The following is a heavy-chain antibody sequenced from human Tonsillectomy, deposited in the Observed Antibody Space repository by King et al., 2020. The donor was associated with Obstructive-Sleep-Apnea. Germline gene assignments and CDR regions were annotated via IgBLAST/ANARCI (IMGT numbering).Heavy chain of an antibody. CDR3: ARDSPQQQDQSGMDV. V-gene: IGHV3-30-3*01. CDR1: GFTFSSYY. D-gene: IGHD6-13*01. Sequence: QLVQSGGGVVQPGRSLRLSCAASGFTFSSYYMHWVRQAPGKGLEWVAVISYDGSNKYYADSVKGRFTISRDNSKNTLYLQMNSLRAEDTAVYYCARDSPQQQDQSGMDVWGQGTTVTVSS. CDR2: ISYDGSNK. J-gene: IGHJ6*02.